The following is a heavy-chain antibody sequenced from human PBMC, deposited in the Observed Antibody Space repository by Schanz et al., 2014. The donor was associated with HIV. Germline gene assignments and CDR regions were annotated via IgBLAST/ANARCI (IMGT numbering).Heavy chain of an antibody. J-gene: IGHJ4*02. Sequence: EVQLLESGGDLAQPGESLRLSCAVSGFTFSSHAMTWVRQAPGKGLEWVSGISISGETTYYADSVKGRFTISRDNAKNSLYLQMNSLRAEDTAVYYCARDSWYGDYWGLGTLVTVSS. D-gene: IGHD6-13*01. CDR1: GFTFSSHA. V-gene: IGHV3-23*01. CDR2: ISISGETT. CDR3: ARDSWYGDY.